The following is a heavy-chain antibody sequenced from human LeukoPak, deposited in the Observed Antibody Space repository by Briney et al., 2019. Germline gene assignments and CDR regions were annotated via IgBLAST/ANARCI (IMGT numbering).Heavy chain of an antibody. V-gene: IGHV4-39*01. CDR2: IYYSGST. J-gene: IGHJ4*02. CDR1: GGSISSSYYY. CDR3: ARHFGT. Sequence: SEXLSLTXXVSGGSISSSYYYWGWIRQPPGKGLEWIGSIYYSGSTYYNPSLKSRVTISVDTSKNQFSLKLRSVTAADTAVYYCARHFGTWGRGTLVTVSS. D-gene: IGHD3/OR15-3a*01.